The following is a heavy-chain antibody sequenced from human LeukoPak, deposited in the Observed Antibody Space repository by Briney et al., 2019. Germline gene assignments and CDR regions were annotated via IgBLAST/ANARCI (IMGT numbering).Heavy chain of an antibody. Sequence: PSETLSLTCAVSGGSISSDYWSWIRQSAGKGLEGIGRVSSSGRDNYNLSLKSRVSMSVDTSKNLLSLKLNSVTAADTAVYYCARDTGYSSSLGGQYYFDSWGQGTLVTVSS. J-gene: IGHJ4*02. CDR3: ARDTGYSSSLGGQYYFDS. CDR2: VSSSGRD. D-gene: IGHD6-13*01. CDR1: GGSISSDY. V-gene: IGHV4-4*07.